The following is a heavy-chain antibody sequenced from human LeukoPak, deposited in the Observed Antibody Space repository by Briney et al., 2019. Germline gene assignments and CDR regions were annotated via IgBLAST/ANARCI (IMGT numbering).Heavy chain of an antibody. J-gene: IGHJ5*02. CDR3: ARYGNYNWFDP. CDR1: GGSISSYY. V-gene: IGHV4-59*12. D-gene: IGHD4-11*01. CDR2: IYHSGST. Sequence: PSETLSLTCTVSGGSISSYYWSWIRQPPGKGLEWIGYIYHSGSTYYNPSLMSRVTISVDRSKNQFSLKLSSVTAADTAVYYCARYGNYNWFDPWGQGTLVTVSS.